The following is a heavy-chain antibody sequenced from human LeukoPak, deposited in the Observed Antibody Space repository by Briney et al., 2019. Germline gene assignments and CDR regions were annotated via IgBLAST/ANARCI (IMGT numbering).Heavy chain of an antibody. V-gene: IGHV3-7*03. J-gene: IGHJ4*02. CDR3: VRGLVGYCSGGAWDGTCFDY. Sequence: GGSLRLSCADSGFTLSTYWMSWVRQAPGKGLEWVATIKPDESQKTYLDSVKGRFTVSRDNAKNSLYLQMNSLRAEDTAVYYCVRGLVGYCSGGAWDGTCFDYWGQGALVTVSS. D-gene: IGHD2-15*01. CDR1: GFTLSTYW. CDR2: IKPDESQK.